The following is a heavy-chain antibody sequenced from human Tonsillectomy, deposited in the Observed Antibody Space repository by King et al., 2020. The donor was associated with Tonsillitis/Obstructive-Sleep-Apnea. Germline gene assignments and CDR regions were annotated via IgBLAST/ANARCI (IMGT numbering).Heavy chain of an antibody. J-gene: IGHJ6*02. CDR3: ARDIWDTDYYYYYGMDV. CDR2: IYYSGST. Sequence: QLQESGPGLVKPSETLSLTCTVSGGTISSSSYYWGWIRQPPGKGLEWIVSIYYSGSTYYNPSLKSRVTISVDTSKNQFSLKLSSVTAADTAVYYCARDIWDTDYYYYYGMDVWGQGTTVTVSS. CDR1: GGTISSSSYY. V-gene: IGHV4-39*07. D-gene: IGHD5-18*01.